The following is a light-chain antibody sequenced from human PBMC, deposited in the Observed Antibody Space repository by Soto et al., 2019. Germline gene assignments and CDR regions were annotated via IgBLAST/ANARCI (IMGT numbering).Light chain of an antibody. CDR3: QQYNDWTRT. Sequence: EIVMTQSPATLSVSPGERATLSCRASQSVRSNLAWYSQRPGQAPRLLIYGASSRDTGIPARFSGSGARTECTLTISSLQSEDLEIYFCQQYNDWTRTFGQGTKVDIK. V-gene: IGKV3-15*01. CDR2: GAS. J-gene: IGKJ1*01. CDR1: QSVRSN.